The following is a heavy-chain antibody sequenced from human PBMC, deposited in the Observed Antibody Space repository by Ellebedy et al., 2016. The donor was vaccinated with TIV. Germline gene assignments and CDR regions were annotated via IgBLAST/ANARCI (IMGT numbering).Heavy chain of an antibody. J-gene: IGHJ6*02. V-gene: IGHV1-69*13. Sequence: SVKVSXXASGGTFSSYAISWVRQAPGQGLEWMGGIIPIFGTANYAQKFQGRVTITADESTSTAYMELRSLRSEDTAVYYCARVTFGELQLGYYYYGMDVWGQGTTVTVSS. CDR2: IIPIFGTA. D-gene: IGHD3-10*01. CDR1: GGTFSSYA. CDR3: ARVTFGELQLGYYYYGMDV.